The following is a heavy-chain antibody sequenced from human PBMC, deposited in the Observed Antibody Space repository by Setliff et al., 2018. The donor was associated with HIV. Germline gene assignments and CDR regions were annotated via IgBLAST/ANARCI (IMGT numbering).Heavy chain of an antibody. Sequence: GASVKVSCKASGGTFSSYAISWVRQAPGQGLEWMGGIIPIFGTANYAQKFQGRVTITADESTSTAYMELSRLRSEDTAVYYCAGGYCSSTSCYLLHYYYYYGMDVWGQGTTVTV. J-gene: IGHJ6*02. D-gene: IGHD2-2*01. CDR1: GGTFSSYA. CDR3: AGGYCSSTSCYLLHYYYYYGMDV. CDR2: IIPIFGTA. V-gene: IGHV1-69*13.